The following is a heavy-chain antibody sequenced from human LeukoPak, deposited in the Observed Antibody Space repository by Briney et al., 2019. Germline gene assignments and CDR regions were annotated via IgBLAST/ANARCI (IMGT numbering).Heavy chain of an antibody. D-gene: IGHD3-22*01. CDR2: ISYSGNT. CDR1: GGSISSGDYY. Sequence: PSETLSLTCTVSGGSISSGDYYWNWIRQPRGKGLEWIGYISYSGNTYFNPSLRNRVTISVDTSENQFSLELSSVTAADTAVYYFARETYYYDSSGPPHYYMDVWGKGTTVTVSS. J-gene: IGHJ6*03. CDR3: ARETYYYDSSGPPHYYMDV. V-gene: IGHV4-30-4*08.